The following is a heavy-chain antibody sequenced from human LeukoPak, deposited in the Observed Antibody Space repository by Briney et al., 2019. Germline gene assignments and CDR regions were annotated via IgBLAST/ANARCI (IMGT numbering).Heavy chain of an antibody. CDR3: ARDTQMGYSGYEIDY. D-gene: IGHD5-12*01. Sequence: GGSLRLSCAASGFTFSSYAMHWVRQAPGKGLEWVAVISYDGSNKYYADSVKGRFAISRDNSKNTLYLQMNSLRAEDTAVYYCARDTQMGYSGYEIDYWGQGTLVTVSS. V-gene: IGHV3-30*09. CDR2: ISYDGSNK. J-gene: IGHJ4*02. CDR1: GFTFSSYA.